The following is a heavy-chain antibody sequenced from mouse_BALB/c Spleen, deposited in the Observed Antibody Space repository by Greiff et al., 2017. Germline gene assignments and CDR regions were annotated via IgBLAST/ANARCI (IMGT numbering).Heavy chain of an antibody. CDR3: ARDEGNYYGSSYDYAMDY. CDR1: GFTFSDYY. CDR2: ISDGGSYT. D-gene: IGHD1-1*01. J-gene: IGHJ4*01. Sequence: EVKLMESGGGLVKPGGSLKLSCAASGFTFSDYYMYWVRQTPEKRLEWVATISDGGSYTYYPDSVKGRFTISRDNAKNNLYLQMSSLKSEDTAMYYCARDEGNYYGSSYDYAMDYWGQGTSVTVSS. V-gene: IGHV5-4*02.